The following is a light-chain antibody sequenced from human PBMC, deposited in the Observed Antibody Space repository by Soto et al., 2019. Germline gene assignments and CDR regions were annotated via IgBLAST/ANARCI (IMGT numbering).Light chain of an antibody. V-gene: IGLV2-8*01. CDR3: RSSAGITILV. J-gene: IGLJ1*01. CDR1: SSDVGGYNY. CDR2: EVN. Sequence: QSALTQPPSASGSPGQSVTISCTGTSSDVGGYNYVSWYQHHPGKAPKLMIYEVNKRPSEVPDRFSASKSGNTASLTVSGLHAEEAADYYCRSSAGITILVFGTGTKLTVL.